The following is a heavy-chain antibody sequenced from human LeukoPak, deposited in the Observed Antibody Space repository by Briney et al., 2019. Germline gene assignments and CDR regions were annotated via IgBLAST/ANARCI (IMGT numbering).Heavy chain of an antibody. V-gene: IGHV3-13*01. CDR2: IGTAGDT. CDR3: ARTQVRYSSGWRAWRKSGMDV. D-gene: IGHD6-19*01. Sequence: PGGSLRLSCAASGFTFSSYDMHWVRQATGKGLEWVSAIGTAGDTYYPGSVKGRFTISRENAKNSLYLQMNSLRAGDTAVYYCARTQVRYSSGWRAWRKSGMDVWGQGTTVTVSS. CDR1: GFTFSSYD. J-gene: IGHJ6*02.